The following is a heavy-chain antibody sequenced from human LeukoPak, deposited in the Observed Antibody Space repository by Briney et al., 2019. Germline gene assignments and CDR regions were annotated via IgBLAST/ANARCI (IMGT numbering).Heavy chain of an antibody. CDR3: ARDTFRSGWNLYYYYGMDV. J-gene: IGHJ6*02. CDR2: IYYSGST. Sequence: SQTLSLTWTVSGGSISSGDYYWSWIRQPPGKGLEWIGYIYYSGSTYYNPSLKSRVTISVDTSKNQFSLKLSSVTAADTAVYYCARDTFRSGWNLYYYYGMDVWGQGTTVTVSS. D-gene: IGHD6-19*01. CDR1: GGSISSGDYY. V-gene: IGHV4-30-4*01.